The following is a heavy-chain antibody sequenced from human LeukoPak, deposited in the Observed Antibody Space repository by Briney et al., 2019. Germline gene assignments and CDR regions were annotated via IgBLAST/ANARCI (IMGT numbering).Heavy chain of an antibody. CDR3: ARDSGSSPRESHY. Sequence: GGSLRLSCAASGFTVSSNYMSWVRQAPGKGLEWVPLIYSGGSTYYADSVKGRFTISRDNSKNTLYLQMNSLRAEDTAVYFCARDSGSSPRESHYWGQGTLVTVSS. D-gene: IGHD1-26*01. CDR2: IYSGGST. CDR1: GFTVSSNY. V-gene: IGHV3-66*01. J-gene: IGHJ4*02.